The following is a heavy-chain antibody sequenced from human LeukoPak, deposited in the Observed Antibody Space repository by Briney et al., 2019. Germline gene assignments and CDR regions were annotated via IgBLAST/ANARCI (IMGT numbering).Heavy chain of an antibody. CDR3: TRTGGSGPFYYYGMDV. D-gene: IGHD3-10*01. V-gene: IGHV3-49*04. CDR2: IRSKAYGGTT. Sequence: PGGSLRLSCEGSGFTFSNYWMGWVRQAPGEGLEWVGFIRSKAYGGTTEYAASVKGRFTISRDDSKSIAYLQMNSLKTEDTAVYYCTRTGGSGPFYYYGMDVWGQGTTVTVSS. CDR1: GFTFSNYW. J-gene: IGHJ6*02.